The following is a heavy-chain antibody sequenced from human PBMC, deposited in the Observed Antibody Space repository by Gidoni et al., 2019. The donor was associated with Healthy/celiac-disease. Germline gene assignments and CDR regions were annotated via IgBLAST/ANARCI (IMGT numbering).Heavy chain of an antibody. D-gene: IGHD2-2*01. Sequence: EVQLVESGGGLLQPGGSLRLSCAASGFTVSSNYLSWVRQAPGKGLEWVSVIYSGGSTYYADSVKGRFTISRDNSKNTLYLQMNSLRAEDTAVYYCARVGQLYYFDYWGQGTLVTVSS. CDR3: ARVGQLYYFDY. CDR1: GFTVSSNY. CDR2: IYSGGST. V-gene: IGHV3-53*01. J-gene: IGHJ4*02.